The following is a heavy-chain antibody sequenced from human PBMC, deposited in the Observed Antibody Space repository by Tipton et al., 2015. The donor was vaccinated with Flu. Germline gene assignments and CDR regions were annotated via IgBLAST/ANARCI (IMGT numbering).Heavy chain of an antibody. J-gene: IGHJ4*02. V-gene: IGHV4-59*01. CDR3: ARSIVGSITEPYYLDY. CDR1: GGSISTDY. D-gene: IGHD1-26*01. CDR2: MCNSGST. Sequence: GLVKPSETLSLICIVSGGSISTDYWSWIRQPPGKGLEWIGYMCNSGSTNYNPSLKSRVTISVDTSKNQFSLRLTSVTAADTAVYYCARSIVGSITEPYYLDYWGQGTLVTVSS.